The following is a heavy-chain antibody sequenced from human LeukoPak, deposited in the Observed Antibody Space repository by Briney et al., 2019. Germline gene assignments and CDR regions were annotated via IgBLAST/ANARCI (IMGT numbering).Heavy chain of an antibody. V-gene: IGHV3-23*01. Sequence: PGGSLRLSCAVAGITLSNYGMSWVRQAPGKGLEWAAGISGSGGGTNYADSVKGRFTISRDNHRNTLYLQMNSLRAEDTAVYFFARRGVVIRVILVGFHKEAYYVDSGAQGALVTVS. CDR1: GITLSNYG. CDR2: ISGSGGGT. CDR3: ARRGVVIRVILVGFHKEAYYVDS. J-gene: IGHJ4*02. D-gene: IGHD3-22*01.